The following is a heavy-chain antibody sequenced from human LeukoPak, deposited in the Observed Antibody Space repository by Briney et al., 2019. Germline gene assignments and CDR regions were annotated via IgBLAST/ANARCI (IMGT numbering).Heavy chain of an antibody. CDR3: ARDGVRAYFDY. CDR1: GGSISSYY. D-gene: IGHD4-17*01. V-gene: IGHV4-59*12. Sequence: PSETLSLTCTVSGGSISSYYWSWIRQPPGKGLEWIGYIYYSGSTNYNPSLKSRVTISVDKSKNQFSLKLSSVTAADTAVYYCARDGVRAYFDYWGQGTLVTVSS. J-gene: IGHJ4*02. CDR2: IYYSGST.